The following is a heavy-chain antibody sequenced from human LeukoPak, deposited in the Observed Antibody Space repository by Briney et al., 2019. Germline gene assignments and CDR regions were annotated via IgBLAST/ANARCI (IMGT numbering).Heavy chain of an antibody. CDR3: ARNRNGGMDV. CDR2: ISNSGRT. J-gene: IGHJ6*02. CDR1: GGTISSYY. Sequence: SETLSLTCTVSGGTISSYYWSWLRQAAGKGLEWNGRISNSGRTNYNPTLKSRDTMSVDTSKNQFSLKLSSVTAADTAVYYCARNRNGGMDVWGQGTTVTVSS. D-gene: IGHD1-14*01. V-gene: IGHV4-4*07.